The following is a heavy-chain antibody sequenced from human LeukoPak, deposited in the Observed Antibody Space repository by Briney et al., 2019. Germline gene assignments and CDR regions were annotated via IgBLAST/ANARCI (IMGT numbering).Heavy chain of an antibody. Sequence: SETLSLTCTVSGYSISSGYYWSWIRQPSGKGLEWIATIHHSGVTYYNPSLKSRVTMSVDTSKNQFSLKLGSVTAASTAVYYCARYTANTAGYSFDFWGQGALVTVSS. CDR2: IHHSGVT. V-gene: IGHV4-38-2*02. CDR3: ARYTANTAGYSFDF. CDR1: GYSISSGYY. J-gene: IGHJ4*02. D-gene: IGHD3-22*01.